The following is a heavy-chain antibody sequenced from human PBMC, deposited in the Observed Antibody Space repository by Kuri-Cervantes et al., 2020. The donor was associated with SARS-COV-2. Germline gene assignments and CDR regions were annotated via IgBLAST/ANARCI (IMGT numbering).Heavy chain of an antibody. CDR1: GGSISSSSYY. D-gene: IGHD2-8*01. CDR2: IYYSGST. J-gene: IGHJ4*02. V-gene: IGHV4-39*01. CDR3: ARLASSRGTRGFDY. Sequence: SETLSLTCTVSGGSISSSSYYWGWIRQPPGKGLEWIGSIYYSGSTYYNPSLKSRVTISVDTSKNQFSLKLSSVTAADTAVYYCARLASSRGTRGFDYWGQGTLVTVSS.